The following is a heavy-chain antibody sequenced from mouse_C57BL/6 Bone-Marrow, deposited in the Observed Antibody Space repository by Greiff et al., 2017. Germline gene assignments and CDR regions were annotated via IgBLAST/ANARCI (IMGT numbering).Heavy chain of an antibody. CDR2: IPHSGET. Sequence: VKLMESGPGLVKPSQSLFLTCSTTGFPFTSGYYWIWIRQSPGKPLEWMEYIPHSGETFYNPSLQSPISITRETSKNQFFLQMNAVTTEDTAMYCCTGDGSGLLLMAYWGQGTLVTVSA. V-gene: IGHV12-3*01. D-gene: IGHD2-3*01. CDR3: TGDGSGLLLMAY. J-gene: IGHJ3*01. CDR1: GFPFTSGYY.